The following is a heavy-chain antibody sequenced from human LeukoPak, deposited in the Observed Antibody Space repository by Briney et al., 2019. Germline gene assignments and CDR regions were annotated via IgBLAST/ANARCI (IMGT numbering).Heavy chain of an antibody. CDR3: ARDHSPSIYGSVWYDAFDI. J-gene: IGHJ3*02. CDR2: IRKDGSQI. D-gene: IGHD6-19*01. CDR1: GFTFSSYW. Sequence: PGGSLRLSCAASGFTFSSYWMSWVRQAPGKGLEWVANIRKDGSQINYVDSVKGRFTMSRDNAKNSLFLQMNNLRAEDTAIYYCARDHSPSIYGSVWYDAFDIWGQGTMVTVSS. V-gene: IGHV3-7*01.